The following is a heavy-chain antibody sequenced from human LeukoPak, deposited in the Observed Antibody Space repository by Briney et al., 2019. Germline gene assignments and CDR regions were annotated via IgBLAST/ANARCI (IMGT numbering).Heavy chain of an antibody. Sequence: GGSLRLSCAASGFTFSDYYMTWIRQAPGKGLEWVSYISSGTTTYYADSVKGRFTISRDNAGNSLYLQMSSPRAEDTAVYYCARRAASGRYFDYWGQGTPVTVSS. CDR1: GFTFSDYY. CDR3: ARRAASGRYFDY. J-gene: IGHJ4*02. D-gene: IGHD6-13*01. V-gene: IGHV3-11*01. CDR2: ISSGTTT.